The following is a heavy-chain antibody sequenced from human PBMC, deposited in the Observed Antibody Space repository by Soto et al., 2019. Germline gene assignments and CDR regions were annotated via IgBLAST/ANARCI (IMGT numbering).Heavy chain of an antibody. J-gene: IGHJ6*02. CDR2: MNPNSGNT. CDR1: GYTFTSYD. V-gene: IGHV1-8*01. CDR3: ARVNWNYVYYYYGMDV. Sequence: AAVKVSCKASGYTFTSYDINWVRQATGQGLEWMGWMNPNSGNTGYAQKFQGRVTMTRNTSISTAYMELSSLRSEDTAVYYCARVNWNYVYYYYGMDVGGQGTTVTVPS. D-gene: IGHD1-7*01.